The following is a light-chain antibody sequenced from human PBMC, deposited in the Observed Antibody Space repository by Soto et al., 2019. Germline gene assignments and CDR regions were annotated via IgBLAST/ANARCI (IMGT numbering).Light chain of an antibody. V-gene: IGKV2-30*01. J-gene: IGKJ1*01. CDR3: MQGTHCPQT. CDR2: KVS. Sequence: DVVMTASPLSLRVTLGQPASISCRSSQSLVSSDGNTYLNWFQQRPGQSPRRLIYKVSNRDSGVPDRFSGSGSGTDFTLKISRVEAEDVGLYYCMQGTHCPQTFGQGTKVEIK. CDR1: QSLVSSDGNTY.